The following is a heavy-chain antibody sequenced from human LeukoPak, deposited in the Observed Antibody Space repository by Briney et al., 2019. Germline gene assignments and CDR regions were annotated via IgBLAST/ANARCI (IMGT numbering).Heavy chain of an antibody. D-gene: IGHD6-13*01. V-gene: IGHV4-59*08. Sequence: PSETLSLTCTVSGDSISSYYWSWIRQPPGKGLEWIGYMYHSGSTNYNPSLKSRVTISVDTSKNQFSLKLSSVTAADTAVYYCARKGSSWYYFDYWGQGTLVTVSS. J-gene: IGHJ4*02. CDR3: ARKGSSWYYFDY. CDR2: MYHSGST. CDR1: GDSISSYY.